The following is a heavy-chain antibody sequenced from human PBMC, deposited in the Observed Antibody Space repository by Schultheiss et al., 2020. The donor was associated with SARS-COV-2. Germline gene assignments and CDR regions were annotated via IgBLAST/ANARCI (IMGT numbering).Heavy chain of an antibody. CDR3: ARDRRFDY. CDR2: ISGSGGST. J-gene: IGHJ4*02. CDR1: GFAFSSYA. V-gene: IGHV3-23*01. Sequence: GGSLRLSCAASGFAFSSYAMSWVRQAPGKGLEWVSAISGSGGSTYYADSVKGRFTISRDNAKSTLYLQMTSLRAEDTAVYYCARDRRFDYWGQGTLVTVSS.